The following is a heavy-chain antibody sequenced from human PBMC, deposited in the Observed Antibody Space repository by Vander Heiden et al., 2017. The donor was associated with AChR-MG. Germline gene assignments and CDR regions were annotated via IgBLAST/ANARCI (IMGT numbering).Heavy chain of an antibody. D-gene: IGHD6-19*01. CDR3: VKDNTVASNYFDY. Sequence: EVQLLESGGGLEQPGGSLRLACAASGFRFDNQDMSWVRQAPGKGPEWVSSVNGGGGSPNYADSVKGRFTISRDNSKKMLYLQMNSLRDEDTAVYYCVKDNTVASNYFDYWGEGTPVTVSS. CDR1: GFRFDNQD. CDR2: VNGGGGSP. V-gene: IGHV3-23*01. J-gene: IGHJ4*02.